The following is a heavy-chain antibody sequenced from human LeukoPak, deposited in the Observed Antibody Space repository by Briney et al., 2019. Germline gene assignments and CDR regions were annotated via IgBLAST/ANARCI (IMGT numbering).Heavy chain of an antibody. V-gene: IGHV3-23*01. Sequence: TGGSLRLSCAASGFTFSTYAMHWVRQAPGKGLEWVSGISGSGGSTYYADSVKGRFTISRDNSENTLYLQMNSQRAEDTAMYYCARKVVAAKYFDHWGQGTQVTVSS. J-gene: IGHJ4*02. CDR1: GFTFSTYA. CDR3: ARKVVAAKYFDH. D-gene: IGHD2-15*01. CDR2: ISGSGGST.